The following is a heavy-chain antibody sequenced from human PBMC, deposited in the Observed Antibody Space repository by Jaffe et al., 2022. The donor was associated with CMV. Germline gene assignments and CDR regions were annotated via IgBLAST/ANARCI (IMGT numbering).Heavy chain of an antibody. D-gene: IGHD5-18*01. CDR3: ARQSGYSYGYDYYYYYGMDV. V-gene: IGHV5-51*01. CDR2: IYPGDSDT. Sequence: EVQLVQSGAEVKKPGESLKISCKGSGYSFTSYWIGWVRQMPGKGLEWMGIIYPGDSDTRYSPSFQGQVTISADKSISTAYLQWSSLKASDTAMYYCARQSGYSYGYDYYYYYGMDVWGQGTTVTVSS. J-gene: IGHJ6*02. CDR1: GYSFTSYW.